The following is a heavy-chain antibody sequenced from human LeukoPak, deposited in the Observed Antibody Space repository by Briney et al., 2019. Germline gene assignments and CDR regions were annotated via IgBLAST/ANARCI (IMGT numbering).Heavy chain of an antibody. CDR2: IIPIFGTA. Sequence: SVKVSCKASGGTFSSYAISWVRQAPGQGLEWMGGIIPIFGTANYAQKFQGRVTITTDESTSTAYMELSSLRSEDTAVYYCARGADFWSGFRPYYYYYMDVWGKGTTVTVT. CDR3: ARGADFWSGFRPYYYYYMDV. V-gene: IGHV1-69*05. J-gene: IGHJ6*03. CDR1: GGTFSSYA. D-gene: IGHD3-3*01.